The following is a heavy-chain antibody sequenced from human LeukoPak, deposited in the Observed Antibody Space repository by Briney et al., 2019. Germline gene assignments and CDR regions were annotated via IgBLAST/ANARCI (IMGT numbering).Heavy chain of an antibody. Sequence: PGGSLRLSCAASGFRFGDYGMSWVRQSPGKGLEWVCGMNWSGDSIRYAASVRGRFTISRDNANSSLFLQMNSLRAEDTAFYYCVRGLYYYDSSGWGYFDYWGQGALVTVSS. J-gene: IGHJ4*02. V-gene: IGHV3-20*04. D-gene: IGHD3-22*01. CDR3: VRGLYYYDSSGWGYFDY. CDR2: MNWSGDSI. CDR1: GFRFGDYG.